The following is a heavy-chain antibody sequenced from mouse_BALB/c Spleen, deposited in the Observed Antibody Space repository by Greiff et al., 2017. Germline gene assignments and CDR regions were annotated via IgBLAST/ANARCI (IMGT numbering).Heavy chain of an antibody. J-gene: IGHJ3*01. Sequence: EVQLQQSGAELVRSGASVKLSCTASGFNIKDYYMHWVKQRPEQGLEWIGWLDPENGDTEYAPKFQGKATMTADTSSNTAYLQLSSLTSEDTAVYYCNAGLAFAYWGQGTLVTVSA. D-gene: IGHD2-4*01. CDR2: LDPENGDT. V-gene: IGHV14-4*02. CDR1: GFNIKDYY. CDR3: NAGLAFAY.